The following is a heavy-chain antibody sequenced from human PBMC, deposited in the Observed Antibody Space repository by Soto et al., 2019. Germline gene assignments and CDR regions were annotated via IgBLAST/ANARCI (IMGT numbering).Heavy chain of an antibody. J-gene: IGHJ4*02. CDR2: IYWNDDK. V-gene: IGHV2-5*01. D-gene: IGHD3-22*01. CDR1: GFSLSTSGVG. Sequence: QITLKESGPTLVKPTQTLTLTCTFSGFSLSTSGVGVGWIRQPPGKALEWLALIYWNDDKRYSPSLKSRLTITKDTSKNQVVLTMTNMGPVDTATYYCAHYYYDSSGYYYELNNWGQGTLVTVSS. CDR3: AHYYYDSSGYYYELNN.